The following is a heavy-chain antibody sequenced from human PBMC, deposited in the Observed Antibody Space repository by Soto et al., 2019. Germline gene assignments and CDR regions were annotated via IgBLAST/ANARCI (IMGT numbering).Heavy chain of an antibody. D-gene: IGHD6-13*01. CDR3: AKDRYEPHHSADGTHSDY. CDR2: IPGSGYST. CDR1: GFTFSSYA. V-gene: IGHV3-23*01. Sequence: EVHLLESGGGLVQPGGSLRLSCGASGFTFSSYALSWVRQAPGKGLEWVSTIPGSGYSTYYADSVKGRFTISRDNSKNTLYLQMNSLRAEDTAVYYCAKDRYEPHHSADGTHSDYWGQGTLVTVSS. J-gene: IGHJ4*02.